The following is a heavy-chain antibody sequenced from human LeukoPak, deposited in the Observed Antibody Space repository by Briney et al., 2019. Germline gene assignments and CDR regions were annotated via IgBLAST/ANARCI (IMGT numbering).Heavy chain of an antibody. CDR3: ARGRGYSSSSTDMDV. Sequence: GGSLRLSCATSGFTFSSYGMSWVRQAPGKGLEWVSSISGGSSYIYYADSVKDRFTISRDNAKNSLYLQMNSLRAEDTAVYYCARGRGYSSSSTDMDVWGRGTTVTVSS. CDR2: ISGGSSYI. V-gene: IGHV3-21*01. CDR1: GFTFSSYG. J-gene: IGHJ6*02. D-gene: IGHD6-6*01.